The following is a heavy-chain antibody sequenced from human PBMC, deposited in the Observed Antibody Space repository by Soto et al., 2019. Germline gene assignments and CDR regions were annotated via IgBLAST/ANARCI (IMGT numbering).Heavy chain of an antibody. CDR1: GFTFSSYA. J-gene: IGHJ4*02. Sequence: GGSLRLSCAASGFTFSSYAMSWVRQAPGKGLEWVSAISGSGGSTYYADSVKGRFTISRDNSKNTLYLQMNSLRAEDTAVYYCARDPLYDILTGYHYLFDYWGQRSLVTGSS. CDR2: ISGSGGST. D-gene: IGHD3-9*01. V-gene: IGHV3-23*01. CDR3: ARDPLYDILTGYHYLFDY.